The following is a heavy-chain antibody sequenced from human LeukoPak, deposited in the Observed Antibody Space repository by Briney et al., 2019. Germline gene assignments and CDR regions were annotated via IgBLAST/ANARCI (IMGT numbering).Heavy chain of an antibody. Sequence: GGSLRLSCAASGFTFSDYYMSWIRQAPGKGLEWVSYISSSGSTIYYADPVKGRFTISRDNAKNSLYLQMNSLRAEDTAVYYCAAGYSSGWYGLVFDYWGQGTLVTVSS. V-gene: IGHV3-11*04. CDR1: GFTFSDYY. CDR2: ISSSGSTI. D-gene: IGHD6-19*01. J-gene: IGHJ4*02. CDR3: AAGYSSGWYGLVFDY.